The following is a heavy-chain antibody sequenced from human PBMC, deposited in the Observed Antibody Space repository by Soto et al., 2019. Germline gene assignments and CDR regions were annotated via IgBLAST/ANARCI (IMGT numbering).Heavy chain of an antibody. J-gene: IGHJ4*02. CDR1: GFTFSSYS. CDR3: ARDIHCGGDCYSLDY. V-gene: IGHV3-21*04. D-gene: IGHD2-21*02. CDR2: ISSSSSYI. Sequence: GSLRLSCAASGFTFSSYSMNWVRQAPGKGLEWVSSISSSSSYIYYADSVKGRFTISRDNAKNTLYLQMSSLRAEDTAVYYCARDIHCGGDCYSLDYWGQGTLVTVSS.